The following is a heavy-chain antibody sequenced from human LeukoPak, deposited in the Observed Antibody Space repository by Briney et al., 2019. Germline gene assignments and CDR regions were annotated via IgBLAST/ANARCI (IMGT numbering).Heavy chain of an antibody. J-gene: IGHJ5*02. D-gene: IGHD2-15*01. V-gene: IGHV1-2*02. CDR3: ARDLVVVAANWFDP. CDR1: GYTFTGYY. CDR2: INPNSGGT. Sequence: ASVKVSCKASGYTFTGYYMHWVRQAPGQGLEWMGWINPNSGGTNYAQKFQGRVTMTRDTSISTAYMELSRLRSDDTAVYYCARDLVVVAANWFDPWGQGTLVTVSS.